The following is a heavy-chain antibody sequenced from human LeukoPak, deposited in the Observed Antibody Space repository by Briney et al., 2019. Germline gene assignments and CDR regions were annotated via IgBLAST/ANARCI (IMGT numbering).Heavy chain of an antibody. Sequence: ASVKVSCRASGHTFTSFRISWVRQAPGQGLEWMGWISAYNGNTNYAQKLQGRVTMTTDTSTSTAYMELRSLRSDDTAVYYCARSRGYLAAFDIWGQGTMVTVSS. J-gene: IGHJ3*02. CDR2: ISAYNGNT. D-gene: IGHD3-22*01. CDR1: GHTFTSFR. V-gene: IGHV1-18*01. CDR3: ARSRGYLAAFDI.